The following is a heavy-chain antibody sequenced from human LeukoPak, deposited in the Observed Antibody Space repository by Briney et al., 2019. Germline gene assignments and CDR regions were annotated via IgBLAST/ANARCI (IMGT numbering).Heavy chain of an antibody. V-gene: IGHV3-23*01. J-gene: IGHJ4*02. Sequence: GGSLRLSCAVPGITLSNYGMSWVRQAPGKGLEWVAGISDSGGSTNYADSVKGRFTISRDNPKNTLYLQMSSLRAEDTAVYFCARRGVVIRVILVGFHKEAFYFDSWGQGALVTVSS. D-gene: IGHD3-22*01. CDR1: GITLSNYG. CDR3: ARRGVVIRVILVGFHKEAFYFDS. CDR2: ISDSGGST.